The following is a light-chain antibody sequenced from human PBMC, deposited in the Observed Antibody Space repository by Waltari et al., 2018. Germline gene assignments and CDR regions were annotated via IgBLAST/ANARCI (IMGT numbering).Light chain of an antibody. V-gene: IGKV1-39*01. J-gene: IGKJ3*01. CDR2: TSS. CDR3: QQSFQTPT. CDR1: QNINIY. Sequence: DIQMTQSPSSLSASIGDRVTITCRASQNINIYLNWYQQRPGKVPKLLIYTSSRLQTGVPSRFSGSGSGTDFTITINSLQPEDFATYFCQQSFQTPTFGPGTTVDLK.